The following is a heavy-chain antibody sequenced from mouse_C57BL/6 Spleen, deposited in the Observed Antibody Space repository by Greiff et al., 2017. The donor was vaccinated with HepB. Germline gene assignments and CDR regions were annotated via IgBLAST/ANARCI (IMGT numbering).Heavy chain of an antibody. CDR3: AKNEGSYYGSSLYDAMDY. J-gene: IGHJ4*01. Sequence: QVQLQQSGPGLVQPSQSLSITCTVSGFSLTSYGVHWVRQSPGKGLEWLGVIWRGGSTDYNAAFMSRLSITKDNSKSQVFFKMNSLQADDTAIYDCAKNEGSYYGSSLYDAMDYWGQGTSVTVSS. D-gene: IGHD1-1*01. V-gene: IGHV2-5*01. CDR2: IWRGGST. CDR1: GFSLTSYG.